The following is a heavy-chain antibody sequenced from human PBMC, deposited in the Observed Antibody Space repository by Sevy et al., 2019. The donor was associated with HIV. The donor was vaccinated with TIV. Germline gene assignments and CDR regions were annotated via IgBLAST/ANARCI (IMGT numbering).Heavy chain of an antibody. CDR3: ARGRRKDIVVVVAAKGFDY. J-gene: IGHJ4*02. V-gene: IGHV1-8*01. D-gene: IGHD2-15*01. Sequence: ASVKVSCKASGYTFISYDINWVRQATGQGLEWMGWMNPNSGNTGYAQKFQGRVTMTRNTSISTAYMELSSLRSEDTAVYYCARGRRKDIVVVVAAKGFDYWGQGTLVTVSS. CDR2: MNPNSGNT. CDR1: GYTFISYD.